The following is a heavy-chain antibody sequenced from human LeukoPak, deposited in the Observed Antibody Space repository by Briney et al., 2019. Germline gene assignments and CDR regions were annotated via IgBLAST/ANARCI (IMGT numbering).Heavy chain of an antibody. V-gene: IGHV4-39*01. Sequence: PSETLSLTCTVSGGSISNSSFYWGWIRQPPGKGLEWIGSIYYSGSTYNNPSLKSRVTISVDTSKKQFSLKLSSVTAADTAVYYCASSALYYSYGLDCWGQGTLVTVSS. J-gene: IGHJ4*02. CDR3: ASSALYYSYGLDC. CDR2: IYYSGST. CDR1: GGSISNSSFY. D-gene: IGHD5-18*01.